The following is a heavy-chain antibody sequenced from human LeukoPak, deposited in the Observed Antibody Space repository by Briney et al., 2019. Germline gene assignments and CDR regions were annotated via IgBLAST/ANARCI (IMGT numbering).Heavy chain of an antibody. Sequence: GGPLRLSRALSGVPLCIFIVNYVPDATGKGREWLCSITSSSGSRYYADSVKGRFTISRDNAKSSLYLQMNSLRVEDTAVYYCAREAYTGFDLDAFDSWGQGTRVTVSS. D-gene: IGHD5-12*01. J-gene: IGHJ4*02. CDR3: AREAYTGFDLDAFDS. CDR2: ITSSSGSR. V-gene: IGHV3-21*06. CDR1: GVPLCIFI.